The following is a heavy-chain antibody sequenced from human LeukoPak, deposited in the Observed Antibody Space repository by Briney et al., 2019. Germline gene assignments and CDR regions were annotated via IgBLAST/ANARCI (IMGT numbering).Heavy chain of an antibody. CDR2: IYPGDSHT. J-gene: IGHJ5*02. CDR1: GYSCPNYW. Sequence: GEALKISCKGSGYSCPNYWIGWVRQMPGKGLEWRGTIYPGDSHTRYSTSFQDQVTNSVDKSISTAYMQWSSLKASDTAMYYSARGPYAYTSSATLGSYSWFDPWGQGSLVTVSS. D-gene: IGHD2-2*02. CDR3: ARGPYAYTSSATLGSYSWFDP. V-gene: IGHV5-51*01.